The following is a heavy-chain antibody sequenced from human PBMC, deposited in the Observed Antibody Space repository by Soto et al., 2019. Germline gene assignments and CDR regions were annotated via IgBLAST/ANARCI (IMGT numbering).Heavy chain of an antibody. CDR1: EFTFSDYA. D-gene: IGHD3-22*01. CDR3: ARAHYHDSSGPNGHAFDI. CDR2: ISDDGDKV. V-gene: IGHV3-30-3*01. J-gene: IGHJ3*02. Sequence: ESGGGVVQPGRSLRLSCAASEFTFSDYAMQWVRQAPGKGLEWVAVISDDGDKVFYADSMKDRLTISRDNSKSTLFLQLTSLGPEDTALYYCARAHYHDSSGPNGHAFDIWGQGTLVTVSS.